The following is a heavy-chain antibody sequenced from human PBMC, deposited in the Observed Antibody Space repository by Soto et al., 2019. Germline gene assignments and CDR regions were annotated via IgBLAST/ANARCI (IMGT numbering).Heavy chain of an antibody. CDR1: GGSFSGYY. CDR3: ARGGYSNPQAYYYYYMDV. Sequence: SETLSLTCAVYGGSFSGYYWSWIRQPPGKCLEWIGEINHSGSTNYNPSLKSRVTISVDTSKNQFSLKLSSVTAADTAVYCCARGGYSNPQAYYYYYMDVWGKGTTVTVSS. V-gene: IGHV4-34*01. J-gene: IGHJ6*03. D-gene: IGHD4-4*01. CDR2: INHSGST.